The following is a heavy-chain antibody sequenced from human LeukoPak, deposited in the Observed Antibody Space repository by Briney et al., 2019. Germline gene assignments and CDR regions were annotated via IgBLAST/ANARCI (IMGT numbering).Heavy chain of an antibody. D-gene: IGHD3-10*01. CDR1: GYTFTSYG. Sequence: ASVKVSCKASGYTFTSYGISWVRQAPGQGLEWMGWMNPSSGNTGYAQKFQGRVTMTRDTSISTAYMELSSLTSDDTAVYYCARDGDGSGSHRGHWGQGALVTVAS. J-gene: IGHJ4*02. CDR2: MNPSSGNT. V-gene: IGHV1-8*01. CDR3: ARDGDGSGSHRGH.